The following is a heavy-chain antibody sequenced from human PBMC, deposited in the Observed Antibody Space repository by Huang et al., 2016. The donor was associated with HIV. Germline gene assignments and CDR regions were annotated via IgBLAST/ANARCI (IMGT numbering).Heavy chain of an antibody. V-gene: IGHV1-18*04. D-gene: IGHD3-10*01. CDR1: GFTFTNYG. CDR3: VRESLYFGDFLFDH. Sequence: QVQLVQSGAEVTRPGASLKVSCKTSGFTFTNYGFSWVRQAPGQGLEWLGWVSANSGDINYDVKFEGSVSMTTDTTSGTAYMELRRLTSDDTATYYCVRESLYFGDFLFDHWGQGTPVTVSA. CDR2: VSANSGDI. J-gene: IGHJ4*02.